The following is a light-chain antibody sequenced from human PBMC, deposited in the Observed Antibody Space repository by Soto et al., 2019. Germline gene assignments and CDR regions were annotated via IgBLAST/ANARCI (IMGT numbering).Light chain of an antibody. V-gene: IGKV3-11*01. CDR1: QSVSRY. J-gene: IGKJ5*01. CDR2: DTS. CDR3: QQRSNWIT. Sequence: EIVMTHSPATRSVYTRLRATLSCRASQSVSRYLAWYQQKPGQAPRLLIYDTSYRATGIPARFSGSGSGTDFTLTISSLEPEDFAVYYCQQRSNWITFGQGTRLEIK.